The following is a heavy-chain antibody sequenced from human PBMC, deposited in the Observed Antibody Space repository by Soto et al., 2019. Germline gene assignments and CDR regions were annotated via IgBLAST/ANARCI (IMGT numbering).Heavy chain of an antibody. J-gene: IGHJ4*02. CDR1: GYTFTSYG. D-gene: IGHD3-22*01. CDR2: ISAYNGNT. V-gene: IGHV1-18*01. CDR3: ARGGVFYDSSGEGLGY. Sequence: QVQLVQSGAEVKKPGASVKVSCKASGYTFTSYGISWVRQAPGQGLEWMGWISAYNGNTNYAEKLQGRVTVTADTSASRAYMELRSLRSDDTAVYYCARGGVFYDSSGEGLGYWGQGTLVTVSS.